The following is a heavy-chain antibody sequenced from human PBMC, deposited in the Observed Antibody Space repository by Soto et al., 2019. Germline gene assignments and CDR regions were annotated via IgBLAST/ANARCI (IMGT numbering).Heavy chain of an antibody. CDR2: IIPMFGIT. J-gene: IGHJ4*01. Sequence: QVQLVQSGAEVKKPGSSLKVSCKVSGGTFSSYGFNWVRQAPGQGLEWMGGIIPMFGITNHTQKFQDRMTISADASTSTAYMQLSSLGSDDTAIYFCASDRGYGLGNWGHGTLLTVSS. D-gene: IGHD2-15*01. CDR1: GGTFSSYG. V-gene: IGHV1-69*12. CDR3: ASDRGYGLGN.